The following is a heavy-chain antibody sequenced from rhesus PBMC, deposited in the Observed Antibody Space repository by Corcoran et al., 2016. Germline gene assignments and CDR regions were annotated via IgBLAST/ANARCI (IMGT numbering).Heavy chain of an antibody. CDR1: GGSISSSY. Sequence: QLQLQESGPGLVKPSETLSVTCAVSGGSISSSYWSWIRQAPGKGLEWIGYIYGSGSSTNYNPSLKSRVTLSVDTSKNQRSLKLSSVTTADTAVYYCARVGGVGKYFEFWGQGALVTVSS. CDR2: IYGSGSST. J-gene: IGHJ1*01. V-gene: IGHV4-169*01. CDR3: ARVGGVGKYFEF. D-gene: IGHD1-44*02.